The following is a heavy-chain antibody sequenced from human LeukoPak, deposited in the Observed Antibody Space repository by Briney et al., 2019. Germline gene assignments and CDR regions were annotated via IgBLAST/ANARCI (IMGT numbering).Heavy chain of an antibody. J-gene: IGHJ4*02. CDR2: ICYSGNT. CDR3: ARHLPNYGEDY. V-gene: IGHV4-59*08. CDR1: GGSISSYC. D-gene: IGHD4-17*01. Sequence: SETLSLTCTVSGGSISSYCWSWIRQPPGKGLDWIGSICYSGNTNYNPSVRRRVTISVDTSKNQFSLKLSSVTAADTAVYYCARHLPNYGEDYWGQGTLVTVSS.